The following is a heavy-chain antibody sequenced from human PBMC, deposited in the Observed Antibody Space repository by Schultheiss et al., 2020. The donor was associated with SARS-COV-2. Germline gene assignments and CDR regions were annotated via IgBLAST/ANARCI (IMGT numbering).Heavy chain of an antibody. V-gene: IGHV1-24*01. D-gene: IGHD6-19*01. CDR2: FDPEDGET. J-gene: IGHJ4*02. CDR1: GYTLTELS. Sequence: ASVKVSCKVSGYTLTELSMHWVRQAPGKGLEWMGGFDPEDGETIYAQKFQGRVTMTEDTSTDTAYMELRSLRSDDTAVYYCAAPRADSGWYGMGYWGQGTLVTVSS. CDR3: AAPRADSGWYGMGY.